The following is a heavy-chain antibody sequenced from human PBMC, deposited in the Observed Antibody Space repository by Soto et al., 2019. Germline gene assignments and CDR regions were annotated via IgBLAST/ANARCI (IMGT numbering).Heavy chain of an antibody. J-gene: IGHJ6*02. Sequence: GGSLRLSCAGSGFMFSTYAMNWVRQAPGKGLEWVSFIRSAGTYMSYADSVKGRFTISRDNADNSLFLQMTSLTVDDTAVYYCARGHSMDVWGQGTTVTVSS. V-gene: IGHV3-21*01. CDR1: GFMFSTYA. CDR2: IRSAGTYM. CDR3: ARGHSMDV.